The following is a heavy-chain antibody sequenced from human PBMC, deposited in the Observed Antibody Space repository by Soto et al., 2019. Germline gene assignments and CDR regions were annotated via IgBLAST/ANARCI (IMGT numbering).Heavy chain of an antibody. J-gene: IGHJ4*02. Sequence: QVQLVESGGGVVQPGRSLRLSCAASGFTFSSYGMHWVRQAPGKGLEWVAVISYDGSNKYYADSVKGRFTISRDNSKNTLYLQMNSLRAEDTAVYYCAKGRMTTVARVDYWGQGTLVTVSS. V-gene: IGHV3-30*18. CDR3: AKGRMTTVARVDY. CDR2: ISYDGSNK. CDR1: GFTFSSYG. D-gene: IGHD4-17*01.